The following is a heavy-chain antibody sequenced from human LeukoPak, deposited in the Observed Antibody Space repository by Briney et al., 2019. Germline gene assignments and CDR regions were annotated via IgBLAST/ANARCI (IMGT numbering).Heavy chain of an antibody. V-gene: IGHV2-5*01. CDR1: GFSLSTSGVG. J-gene: IGHJ6*03. Sequence: SGPTLVNPTQTLTLTCTFSGFSLSTSGVGVGWIRQPPGKALEWLALIYWNDDKRYSPSLKSRLTTTKDTSKNQVVLTMTNMDPVDTAIYYCARNDFWSGYDRNYYYYYMDVWGKGTTVTVSS. CDR2: IYWNDDK. CDR3: ARNDFWSGYDRNYYYYYMDV. D-gene: IGHD3-3*01.